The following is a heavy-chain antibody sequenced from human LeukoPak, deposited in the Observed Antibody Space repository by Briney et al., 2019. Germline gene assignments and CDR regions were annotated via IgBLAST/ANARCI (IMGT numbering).Heavy chain of an antibody. CDR2: IYSSGTT. D-gene: IGHD1-26*01. Sequence: SETLSLTCTVSGGSISTYYLNWIRQPAGKGLEWIGRIYSSGTTNYNPSLKSRVAMSVDTSKNRFSLKLSSVTVADTAVYYCARDRAYSGSYSRTFYAMDVWGQGTTVTVSS. J-gene: IGHJ6*02. CDR1: GGSISTYY. CDR3: ARDRAYSGSYSRTFYAMDV. V-gene: IGHV4-4*07.